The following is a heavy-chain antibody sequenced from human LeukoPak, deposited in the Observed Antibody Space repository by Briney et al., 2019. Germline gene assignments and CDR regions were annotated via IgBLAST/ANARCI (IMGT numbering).Heavy chain of an antibody. CDR3: AKSYTYGWASYYNHYDY. V-gene: IGHV3-11*01. CDR1: GFTFSDYY. Sequence: GGSLRLSCAASGFTFSDYYMTWIRQAPGKGLEWVSYISSSGKYIYYADSVKGRFTTSRDNAKNSLYLQMNSLRAEDSAVYYCAKSYTYGWASYYNHYDYWGQGTLVTVSS. J-gene: IGHJ4*02. D-gene: IGHD3-10*01. CDR2: ISSSGKYI.